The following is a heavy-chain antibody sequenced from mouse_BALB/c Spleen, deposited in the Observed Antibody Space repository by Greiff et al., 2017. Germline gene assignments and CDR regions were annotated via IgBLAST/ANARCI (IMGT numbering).Heavy chain of an antibody. CDR3: ARSGIYYDYDGFAY. CDR2: ISYSGST. CDR1: GYSITSDYA. J-gene: IGHJ3*01. V-gene: IGHV3-2*02. Sequence: VQLKESGPGLVKPSQSLSLTCTVTGYSITSDYAWNWIRQFPGNKLEWMGYISYSGSTSYNPSLKSRISITRDTSKNQFFLQLNSVTTEDTATYYCARSGIYYDYDGFAYWGQGTLVTVSA. D-gene: IGHD2-4*01.